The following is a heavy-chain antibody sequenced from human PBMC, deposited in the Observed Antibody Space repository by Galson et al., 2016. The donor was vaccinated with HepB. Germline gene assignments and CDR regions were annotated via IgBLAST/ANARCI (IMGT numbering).Heavy chain of an antibody. D-gene: IGHD5-18*01. CDR1: TFSFSSSGMG. V-gene: IGHV2-5*01. J-gene: IGHJ4*02. CDR2: VYWNDDK. Sequence: PALVKPTQTLTLTCTFSTFSFSSSGMGVGWIRQPPGKALEWLALVYWNDDKRYSPSLKSRLTTTKDTSKTQVVLTMVNMDPLDTPTYYCAHVRGYSYGHCFDYWGQGILVTVSS. CDR3: AHVRGYSYGHCFDY.